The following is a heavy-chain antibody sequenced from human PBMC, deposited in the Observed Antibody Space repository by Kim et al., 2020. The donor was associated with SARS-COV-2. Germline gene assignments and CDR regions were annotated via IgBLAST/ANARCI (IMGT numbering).Heavy chain of an antibody. CDR3: VRGAAGCDP. D-gene: IGHD6-13*01. CDR2: SGST. V-gene: IGHV4-59*09. J-gene: IGHJ5*02. Sequence: SGSTNYNPSLESRVIISVDTSKNQFSLRLTSVTTTDTAVYYCVRGAAGCDPWGQGTLVTVSS.